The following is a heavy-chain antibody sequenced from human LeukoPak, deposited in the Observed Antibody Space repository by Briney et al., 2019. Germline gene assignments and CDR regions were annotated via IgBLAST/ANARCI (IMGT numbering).Heavy chain of an antibody. D-gene: IGHD3-9*01. J-gene: IGHJ4*02. CDR3: ARVIRTTGYYSNPKSGSFDF. CDR2: IYSSGST. CDR1: GGSISSYY. Sequence: SETLSLTCTVSGGSISSYYWSWIRQPPGKGLEWIASIYSSGSTYYNPSLRTRVTISVDTSKNQFSLKLSSVTAADTAVYYCARVIRTTGYYSNPKSGSFDFWGQGTLVTVSS. V-gene: IGHV4-39*01.